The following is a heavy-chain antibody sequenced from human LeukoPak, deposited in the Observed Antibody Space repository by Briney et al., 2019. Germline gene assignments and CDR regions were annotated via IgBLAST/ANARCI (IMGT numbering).Heavy chain of an antibody. J-gene: IGHJ4*02. CDR1: GDPISSYY. Sequence: PSETLSLTCTVSGDPISSYYWSWIRQPAGKGLEWIGRMYTSGSPNYNPSLKSRVTISADNSKNQFYLKVNSVTAADTAVYYCVTSRLGNFDYWGQGAVATVST. V-gene: IGHV4-4*07. CDR3: VTSRLGNFDY. CDR2: MYTSGSP. D-gene: IGHD3-16*01.